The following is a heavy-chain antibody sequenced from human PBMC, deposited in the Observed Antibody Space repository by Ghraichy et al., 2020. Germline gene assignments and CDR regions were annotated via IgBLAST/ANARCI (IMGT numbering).Heavy chain of an antibody. Sequence: GGSLRLSCAASGFTFSSYWMAWVRQAPGKGLEWVANIKQDGSEEYYVDSVKGRFTISRDNAKSSLYLQMNSLRAEDTAVYYCARDYSGSSRSNYHYYYGMDVWGQGTTVTVSS. D-gene: IGHD6-6*01. CDR1: GFTFSSYW. CDR3: ARDYSGSSRSNYHYYYGMDV. J-gene: IGHJ6*02. V-gene: IGHV3-7*03. CDR2: IKQDGSEE.